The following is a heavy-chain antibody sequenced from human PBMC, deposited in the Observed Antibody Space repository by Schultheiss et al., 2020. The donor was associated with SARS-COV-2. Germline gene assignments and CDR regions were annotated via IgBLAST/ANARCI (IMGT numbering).Heavy chain of an antibody. J-gene: IGHJ2*01. V-gene: IGHV3-9*01. Sequence: GGSLRLSCAASGFTFDDYAMHWVRQAPGKGLEWVSGISWNSGSIGYADSVKGRFTISRDNAKNSLYLQMNSLRAEDTALYYCAKDMGAGDRGWYFDLWGRGTLVTVSS. D-gene: IGHD3-16*01. CDR3: AKDMGAGDRGWYFDL. CDR1: GFTFDDYA. CDR2: ISWNSGSI.